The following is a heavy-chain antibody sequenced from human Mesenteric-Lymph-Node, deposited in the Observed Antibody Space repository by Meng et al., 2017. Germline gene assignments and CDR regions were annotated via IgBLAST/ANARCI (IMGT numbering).Heavy chain of an antibody. D-gene: IGHD7-27*01. CDR1: GGSFSDYY. V-gene: IGHV4-34*02. Sequence: QVQLQQWGVGLLKPSETLSLPCAVYGGSFSDYYWTWIRQPPGKGLEWIGGINHSGSTNYNPSLKSRVTISVETSKNQFSLKLTSVTAADTAVYYCARNWGTGDSWFDPWGPGTLVTVSS. J-gene: IGHJ5*02. CDR3: ARNWGTGDSWFDP. CDR2: INHSGST.